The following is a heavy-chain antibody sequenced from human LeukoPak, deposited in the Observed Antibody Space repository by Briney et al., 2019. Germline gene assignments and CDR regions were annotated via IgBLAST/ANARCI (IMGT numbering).Heavy chain of an antibody. D-gene: IGHD1-26*01. CDR3: AKARGGSYLAGAFDI. J-gene: IGHJ3*02. CDR2: IRYDGSNK. V-gene: IGHV3-30*02. CDR1: GFTFSSYG. Sequence: GGSLRLSCAASGFTFSSYGMHWVRQAPGKGLEWVAFIRYDGSNKYYADSVKGRFTISRDNSKNTLYLQMNSLRAEDTAVYYCAKARGGSYLAGAFDIWGQGTMVTVSS.